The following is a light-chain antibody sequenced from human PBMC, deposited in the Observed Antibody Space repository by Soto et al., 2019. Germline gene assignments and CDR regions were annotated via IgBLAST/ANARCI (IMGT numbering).Light chain of an antibody. J-gene: IGKJ1*01. CDR2: LAS. Sequence: EIVLTQSPATLSSFPGDRVTLSCRASQAVNTRLAWYQHRPGQAPRLLIYLASNRAAGVPARFSGSGSGTDFTLTISDVEPEDFAVYYCQHYKMYSPWTFGQGTKVEIK. V-gene: IGKV3D-11*01. CDR3: QHYKMYSPWT. CDR1: QAVNTR.